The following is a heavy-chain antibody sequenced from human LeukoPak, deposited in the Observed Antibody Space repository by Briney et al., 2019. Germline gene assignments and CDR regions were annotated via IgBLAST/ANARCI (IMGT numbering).Heavy chain of an antibody. CDR2: IFHTGHT. Sequence: PSETLSLTCAVSGGSISSGDYPWSWIRQPPGKGLEWIGYIFHTGHTSYNPSLKSRVTISVDMSKNQHSLKLSSVTAADTAVYYCARGFYGSGSQFDYWGQGTLVTVSS. CDR3: ARGFYGSGSQFDY. V-gene: IGHV4-30-2*01. CDR1: GGSISSGDYP. J-gene: IGHJ4*02. D-gene: IGHD3-10*01.